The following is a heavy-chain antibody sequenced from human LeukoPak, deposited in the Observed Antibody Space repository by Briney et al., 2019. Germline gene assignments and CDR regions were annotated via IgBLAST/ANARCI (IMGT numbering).Heavy chain of an antibody. CDR2: VSGNGAYT. Sequence: GGSLGLSCAASGFTFSRYSMTWVRQPPGKGLEWVAVVSGNGAYTYYADSVKGRFILSRDNSENTLILQMNSLRADDTATYFCAKGEWGLIIPNAVSRGWFDSWGQGTLVTVSS. CDR3: AKGEWGLIIPNAVSRGWFDS. J-gene: IGHJ5*01. V-gene: IGHV3-23*01. D-gene: IGHD3-3*01. CDR1: GFTFSRYS.